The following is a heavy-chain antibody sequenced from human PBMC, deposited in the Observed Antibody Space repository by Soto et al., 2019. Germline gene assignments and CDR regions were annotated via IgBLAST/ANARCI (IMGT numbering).Heavy chain of an antibody. Sequence: QVHLQESGPGLVKPSETLSLTCAVSGGSVNSGSYYWSWIRQPPGKGLEWIGYIYYSGSTNYNPSLKSRVTISLDTSKNQFSLKLTSVTAADTAVYYWARELRLGGSAFDYWGQGTLVTVSS. J-gene: IGHJ4*02. CDR1: GGSVNSGSYY. CDR2: IYYSGST. CDR3: ARELRLGGSAFDY. V-gene: IGHV4-61*01. D-gene: IGHD2-15*01.